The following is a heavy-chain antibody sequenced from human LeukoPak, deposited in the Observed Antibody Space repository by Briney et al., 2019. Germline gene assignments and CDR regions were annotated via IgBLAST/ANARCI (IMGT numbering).Heavy chain of an antibody. J-gene: IGHJ4*02. D-gene: IGHD4-23*01. CDR1: GFTFSSYA. Sequence: GGSLRLSCAASGFTFSSYAMSWVRQAPGKGLEWVSAISGSGGSTYYADSVKGRFTISRDNSKNTLYLQMNSLRAEDTAVYYCAKYLGGSIDKYYFDYWGQGTLVTVSS. CDR2: ISGSGGST. CDR3: AKYLGGSIDKYYFDY. V-gene: IGHV3-23*01.